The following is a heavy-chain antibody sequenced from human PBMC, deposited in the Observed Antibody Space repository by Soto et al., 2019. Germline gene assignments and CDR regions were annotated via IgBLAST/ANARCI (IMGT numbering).Heavy chain of an antibody. V-gene: IGHV4-61*01. Sequence: PTCSVPRGSGRDNRYYWSWIRHPPRKRLEWIGYVYYSGTTNYNPSLKSRVTISVDLSKNRFSLRLSSVTTADTALYYCARTTAVPNTLRSRYFFDYWGQGTLVTVSS. CDR3: ARTTAVPNTLRSRYFFDY. CDR1: RGSGRDNRYY. CDR2: VYYSGTT. D-gene: IGHD4-17*01. J-gene: IGHJ4*02.